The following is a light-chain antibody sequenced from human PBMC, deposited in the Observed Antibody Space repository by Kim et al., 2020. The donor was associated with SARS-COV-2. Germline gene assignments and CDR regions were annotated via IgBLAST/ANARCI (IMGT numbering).Light chain of an antibody. CDR3: QQANTFPFT. CDR2: SVS. J-gene: IGKJ2*01. V-gene: IGKV1-12*01. CDR1: QGVSSY. Sequence: SASVGDRVTITCRASQGVSSYLAWYQQRPGKAPDLLIYSVSTLQRGVPSRFSGSGSGTDFTLTISSLQPEDFATYYCQQANTFPFTFGQGTKLEI.